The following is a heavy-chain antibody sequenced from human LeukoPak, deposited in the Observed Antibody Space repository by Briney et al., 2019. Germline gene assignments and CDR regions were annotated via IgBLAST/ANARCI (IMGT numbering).Heavy chain of an antibody. Sequence: SETLSLTCTVSGGSISSYYWSWIRQPPGKGLEWIGYIYYSGSTNYNPSLKSRVTISVDTSKNQFSLKLSSVTAADTAVYYCARSFDGGLDYWGQGTLVTVSS. J-gene: IGHJ4*02. CDR3: ARSFDGGLDY. V-gene: IGHV4-59*08. CDR1: GGSISSYY. CDR2: IYYSGST. D-gene: IGHD4-23*01.